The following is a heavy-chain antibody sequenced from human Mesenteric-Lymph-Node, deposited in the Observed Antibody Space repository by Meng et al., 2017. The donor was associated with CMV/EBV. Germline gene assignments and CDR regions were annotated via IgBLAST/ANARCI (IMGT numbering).Heavy chain of an antibody. CDR3: ARIAGPEWLDYYFDY. D-gene: IGHD3-3*01. CDR2: IKQDGSAK. V-gene: IGHV3-7*01. J-gene: IGHJ4*02. CDR1: GFAFTGYG. Sequence: SGFAFTGYGMGLVRQVPGKGLEWVANIKQDGSAKVYVDSLKGRFTISRDNAKNSLYLHMNSLRAEDTAVYYCARIAGPEWLDYYFDYWGQGTLVTVSS.